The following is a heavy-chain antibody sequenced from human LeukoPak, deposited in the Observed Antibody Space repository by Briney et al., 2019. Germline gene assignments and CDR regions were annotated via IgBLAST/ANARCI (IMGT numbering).Heavy chain of an antibody. CDR2: ISSDGSNK. CDR3: ARGGSRVTTMGSIDY. D-gene: IGHD4-23*01. V-gene: IGHV3-30*04. J-gene: IGHJ4*02. Sequence: GGSLRLSCAASGFTFSSYTIHWVRQAPGKGLEWVALISSDGSNKFYANSVKGRFTISRDNAKNSLYLQMNSLRAEDTAVYYCARGGSRVTTMGSIDYWGQGTLVTVSS. CDR1: GFTFSSYT.